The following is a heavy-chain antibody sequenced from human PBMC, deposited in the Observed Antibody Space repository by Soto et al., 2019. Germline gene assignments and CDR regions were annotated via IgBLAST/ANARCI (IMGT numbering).Heavy chain of an antibody. D-gene: IGHD2-15*01. J-gene: IGHJ4*02. CDR3: VRDSAPYCSGGSCPRGSLELFFDY. CDR1: GGTFSSYT. Sequence: ASVKVSCKASGGTFSSYTSSWVRQAPGQGLEWMGRIIPILGIANYAQKFQGRVTITADKSTSTAYMELSSLRSEDTAVYYCVRDSAPYCSGGSCPRGSLELFFDYWGQGTLVTVSS. CDR2: IIPILGIA. V-gene: IGHV1-69*04.